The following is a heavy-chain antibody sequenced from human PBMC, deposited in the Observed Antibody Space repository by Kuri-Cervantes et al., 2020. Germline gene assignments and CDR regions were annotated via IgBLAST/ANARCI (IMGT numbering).Heavy chain of an antibody. CDR2: ISSSSSYI. J-gene: IGHJ5*02. CDR3: ARGPPHREAVAGTGPFDP. D-gene: IGHD6-19*01. CDR1: GFTFSSYS. V-gene: IGHV3-21*04. Sequence: GESLKISCAASGFTFSSYSMNWVRQAPGKGLEWVSSISSSSSYIYYADSVKGRFTISRDNAKNSLYLQMNSLRAEDTALYHCARGPPHREAVAGTGPFDPWGQGTLVTVSS.